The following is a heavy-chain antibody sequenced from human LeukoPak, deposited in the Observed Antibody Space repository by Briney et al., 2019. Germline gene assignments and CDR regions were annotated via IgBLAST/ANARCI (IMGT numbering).Heavy chain of an antibody. CDR1: GYIFTYHY. D-gene: IGHD1-26*01. CDR2: INPNNGNT. V-gene: IGHV1-46*01. Sequence: GASVKVSCKASGYIFTYHYIHLVRQAAGQGLEWMGIINPNNGNTDYAQKFQGRVTMTRDTSTSTVYMDLSSLGSEDTAVYYCARESDSGKDFDFWGQGTLVSVSS. J-gene: IGHJ4*02. CDR3: ARESDSGKDFDF.